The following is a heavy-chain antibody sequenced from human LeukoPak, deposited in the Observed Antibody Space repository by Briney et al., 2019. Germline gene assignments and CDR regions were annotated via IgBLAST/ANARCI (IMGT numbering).Heavy chain of an antibody. Sequence: SETLSLTCTVSGGSISSGGYSWSWIRQHPGKGLEWIGYIYYSGSTYYNPSLKSRVAISVDTSKNQFSLKLSSVTAADTAVYYCARGIITMIVWEARSGAARYFDYWGQGTLVTVSS. J-gene: IGHJ4*02. D-gene: IGHD3-22*01. CDR1: GGSISSGGYS. V-gene: IGHV4-31*03. CDR2: IYYSGST. CDR3: ARGIITMIVWEARSGAARYFDY.